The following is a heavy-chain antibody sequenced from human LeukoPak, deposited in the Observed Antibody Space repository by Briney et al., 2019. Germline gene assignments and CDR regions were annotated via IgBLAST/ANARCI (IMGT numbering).Heavy chain of an antibody. J-gene: IGHJ4*02. D-gene: IGHD6-19*01. V-gene: IGHV4-39*01. Sequence: SETLSLTCSVSGGSISSSNYYWGWIRQPPGKGLEWIGSIYYSGSTYYNPSLKSRVTISVDTSKNQFSLKLSSVTAADTAVYCCARHPGYSSGLYWGQGTLVTVSS. CDR1: GGSISSSNYY. CDR3: ARHPGYSSGLY. CDR2: IYYSGST.